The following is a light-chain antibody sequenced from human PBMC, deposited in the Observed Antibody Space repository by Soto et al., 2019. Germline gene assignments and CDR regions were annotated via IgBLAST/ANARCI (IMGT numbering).Light chain of an antibody. CDR3: QQYNNWPDT. Sequence: EIVMTQSPATLSVSPGERATLSCRASQSVSSNLAWYQQKPGQAPRLLIYGASTRATGIPARFSGSGSGTEFTLTTSSLQSEDVAVYCCQQYNNWPDTFGQGTRLDI. J-gene: IGKJ1*01. CDR2: GAS. CDR1: QSVSSN. V-gene: IGKV3-15*01.